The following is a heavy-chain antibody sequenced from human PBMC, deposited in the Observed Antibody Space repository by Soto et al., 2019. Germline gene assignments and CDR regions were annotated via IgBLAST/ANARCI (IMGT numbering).Heavy chain of an antibody. Sequence: SETLSLTCTVSGGSISSFCWSCIRQPSGKGLEWIVRIYTSGRTNYNPSLKSRVTMSLDTYKNQVSFKLSSVTAADTAVYFFAGDQGYYYYAMDIWGKGTKLTVSS. CDR3: AGDQGYYYYAMDI. CDR2: IYTSGRT. V-gene: IGHV4-4*07. CDR1: GGSISSFC. J-gene: IGHJ6*04.